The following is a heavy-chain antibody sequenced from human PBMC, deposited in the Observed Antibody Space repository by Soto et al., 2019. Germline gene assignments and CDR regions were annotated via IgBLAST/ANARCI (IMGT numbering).Heavy chain of an antibody. CDR2: IIPIFGTA. CDR1: GGTFSCYA. CDR3: ARVGIAARGYHGLDY. J-gene: IGHJ4*02. D-gene: IGHD6-6*01. Sequence: QVQLVQSGAEVKKPGSSVKVSCKASGGTFSCYAISWVRQAPGQGLEWMGGIIPIFGTANYAQKFQGRVTITADESTRTAYMERSSLRSEETAVYYCARVGIAARGYHGLDYWGQGTLVTVSS. V-gene: IGHV1-69*12.